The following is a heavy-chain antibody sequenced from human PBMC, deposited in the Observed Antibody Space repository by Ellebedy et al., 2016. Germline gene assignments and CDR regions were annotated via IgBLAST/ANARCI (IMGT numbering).Heavy chain of an antibody. CDR1: GDIFTDYY. CDR2: INSNSGAT. J-gene: IGHJ5*02. D-gene: IGHD2-2*02. V-gene: IGHV1-2*02. Sequence: ASVKVSCKTSGDIFTDYYMHWVRQAPGQGLEWMGWINSNSGATNYAQKFQGRVTMTGDTSISTAYMELSRLRSDDTAMYYCARDPCTTTSCYTWFDPWGQGTLVTVSS. CDR3: ARDPCTTTSCYTWFDP.